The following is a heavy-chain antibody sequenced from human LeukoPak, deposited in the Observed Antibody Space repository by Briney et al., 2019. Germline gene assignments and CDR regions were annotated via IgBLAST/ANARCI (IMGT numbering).Heavy chain of an antibody. CDR3: AKLGGQELHNYYVAV. D-gene: IGHD3-16*01. V-gene: IGHV3-23*01. J-gene: IGHJ6*03. Sequence: RGSLRLSCAASGFTFSSYAMSWVRQAPGKGLEWVSGIIDSGESTYYANFAKGRFTISRDNSNNTLYLQMNSLRAEDTAVYYCAKLGGQELHNYYVAVCGKGTTVAVSS. CDR2: IIDSGEST. CDR1: GFTFSSYA.